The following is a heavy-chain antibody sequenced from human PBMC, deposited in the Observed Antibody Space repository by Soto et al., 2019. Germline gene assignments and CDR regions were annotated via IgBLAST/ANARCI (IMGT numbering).Heavy chain of an antibody. CDR1: AGSISSPGYY. V-gene: IGHV4-31*03. CDR2: IFHTGST. D-gene: IGHD1-1*01. J-gene: IGHJ3*02. Sequence: QVQLQESGPGLMKPSQTLSLTCSVSAGSISSPGYYWSWIRQHPGKGLEWLGYIFHTGSTDYNPSLKSRLTMSVDTSKNQFSLKLTSVTAAHTALYYCARGATATTARGAFDIWGQGTMVTVSS. CDR3: ARGATATTARGAFDI.